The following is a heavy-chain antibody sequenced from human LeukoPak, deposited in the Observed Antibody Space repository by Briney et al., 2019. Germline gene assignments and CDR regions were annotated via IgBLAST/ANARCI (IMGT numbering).Heavy chain of an antibody. CDR1: GYTFTSYA. D-gene: IGHD3-22*01. Sequence: ASVKVSCKASGYTFTSYAMHWVRQAPGQRLEWMGWINASNGNTKYSQKFQGRVTITRDTSASTAYMELSSLRSEDTAVYYCASLDYDSSGYYYAASQNDAFDIWGQGTMATVSS. CDR3: ASLDYDSSGYYYAASQNDAFDI. CDR2: INASNGNT. V-gene: IGHV1-3*01. J-gene: IGHJ3*02.